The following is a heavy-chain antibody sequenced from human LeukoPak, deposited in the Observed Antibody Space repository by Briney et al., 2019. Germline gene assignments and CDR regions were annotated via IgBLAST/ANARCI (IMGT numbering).Heavy chain of an antibody. D-gene: IGHD5-12*01. V-gene: IGHV4-39*07. J-gene: IGHJ4*02. CDR3: ARSLEARKNSGYDFDY. Sequence: SETLSLTCSVSGGSISSSTYYWGWIRQPPGKGLEWIGSIFYSGRTYYNPSLKSRVTMSVDTSKNQFSLKLSSVTAADTAVYYCARSLEARKNSGYDFDYWGQGTLVTVSS. CDR1: GGSISSSTYY. CDR2: IFYSGRT.